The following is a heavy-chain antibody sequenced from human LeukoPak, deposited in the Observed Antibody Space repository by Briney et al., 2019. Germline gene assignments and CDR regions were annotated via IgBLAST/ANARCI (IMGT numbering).Heavy chain of an antibody. Sequence: GGSLRLSCAASGFPFSNAWMSWVRQTPGKGLEWVGRIKSKTDGGKTDYAAPVQGRFSISRDDSENTLYLQMNGLNTEDTAVYYCSTVSPYYGSGTTSPDSWGQGTLVVVSS. V-gene: IGHV3-15*01. CDR3: STVSPYYGSGTTSPDS. J-gene: IGHJ4*02. D-gene: IGHD3-10*01. CDR2: IKSKTDGGKT. CDR1: GFPFSNAW.